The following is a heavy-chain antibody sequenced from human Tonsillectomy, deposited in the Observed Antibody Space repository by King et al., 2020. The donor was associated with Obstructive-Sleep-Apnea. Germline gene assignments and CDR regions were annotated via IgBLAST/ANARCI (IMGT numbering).Heavy chain of an antibody. D-gene: IGHD4-17*01. CDR3: AKGVFHPSYTVTSFGPWDY. V-gene: IGHV3-23*04. CDR2: VSGNTGGT. Sequence: VQLVESGGGLVQPGGSLRLSCAASGFTFSSFAFNWVRQAPGKGLEWVSAVSGNTGGTYYADSVKGRFTISRDNSKNTLFLQMNSLRAEDTAVYYCAKGVFHPSYTVTSFGPWDYGGQGTLVTGSS. J-gene: IGHJ4*02. CDR1: GFTFSSFA.